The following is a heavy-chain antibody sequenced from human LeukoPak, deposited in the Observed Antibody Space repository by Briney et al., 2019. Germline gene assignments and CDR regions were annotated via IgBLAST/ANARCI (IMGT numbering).Heavy chain of an antibody. V-gene: IGHV3-53*01. D-gene: IGHD2/OR15-2a*01. CDR1: GFTVSSNY. CDR3: ARDNRITSDAFDI. CDR2: IYSGGST. J-gene: IGHJ3*02. Sequence: GGSLRLSCAASGFTVSSNYMSWVRQAPGKGLEWVSVIYSGGSTYYADSVKGRFTISRDNSKNTLYLQMNSLRAEDTAVYYCARDNRITSDAFDIWGQGTMVTVTS.